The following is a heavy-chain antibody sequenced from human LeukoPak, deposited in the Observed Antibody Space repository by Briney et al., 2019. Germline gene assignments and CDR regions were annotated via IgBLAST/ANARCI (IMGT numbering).Heavy chain of an antibody. CDR3: ASGLIYGGNDAFDI. J-gene: IGHJ3*02. D-gene: IGHD4-23*01. V-gene: IGHV1-2*04. Sequence: ASVKVSCKAPGYTFTGYYMHWVRQAPGQGLEWMGWINPNSGGTNYAQKFQGWVTMTRDTSISTAYMELSRLRSDDTAVYYCASGLIYGGNDAFDIWGQGTMVTVSS. CDR1: GYTFTGYY. CDR2: INPNSGGT.